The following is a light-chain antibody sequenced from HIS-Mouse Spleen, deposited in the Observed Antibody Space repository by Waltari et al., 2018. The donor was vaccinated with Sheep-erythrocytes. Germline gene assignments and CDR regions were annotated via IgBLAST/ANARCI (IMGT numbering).Light chain of an antibody. V-gene: IGLV3-19*01. CDR3: NSRDSSGNHVV. CDR2: GKN. J-gene: IGLJ2*01. Sequence: SSELTQDPAGSVPWGRKVRKTCQGYGHRIYEPTWYQQKPGQAPVLVIYGKNNRPSGIPDRFSGSSSGNTASLTITGAQAEDEADYYCNSRDSSGNHVVFGGGTKLTVL. CDR1: GHRIYE.